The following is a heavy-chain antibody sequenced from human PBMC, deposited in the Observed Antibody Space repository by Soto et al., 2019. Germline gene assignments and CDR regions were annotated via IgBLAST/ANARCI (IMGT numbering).Heavy chain of an antibody. D-gene: IGHD7-27*01. J-gene: IGHJ4*02. CDR1: GFSLNSSGVG. Sequence: QITLKESGPTLVKPTQTLTLTCTFSGFSLNSSGVGVGWIRQPPGKAPECLALIYWDDNKRYSPSLQSRLTLTKDTSKNQVVLSMTNMDPVDTATYYCAHRRLNGAFDYWGQGTLVTVSS. V-gene: IGHV2-5*02. CDR2: IYWDDNK. CDR3: AHRRLNGAFDY.